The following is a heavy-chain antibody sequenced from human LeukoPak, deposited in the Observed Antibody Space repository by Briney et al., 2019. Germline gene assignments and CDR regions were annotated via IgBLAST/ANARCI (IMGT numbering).Heavy chain of an antibody. CDR1: GGSFSGYY. V-gene: IGHV4-34*01. J-gene: IGHJ4*02. Sequence: PSETLSLTCAVYGGSFSGYYWSWIRQPPGKGLEWIGEINHSGSTNYNPSLKSRVTISVGTSKNQFSLELSSVTAADTAVYYCARGLYCSGGSCYDYFDYWGQGTLVTVSS. D-gene: IGHD2-15*01. CDR3: ARGLYCSGGSCYDYFDY. CDR2: INHSGST.